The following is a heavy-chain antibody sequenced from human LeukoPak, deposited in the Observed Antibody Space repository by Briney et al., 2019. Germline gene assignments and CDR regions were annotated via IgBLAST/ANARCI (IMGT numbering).Heavy chain of an antibody. Sequence: GASVKVSRKASGYTFTSYGISWVRQAPGQGLEWMGWISAYNGNTNYAQKLQGRVTMTTDTSTSTAYMELRSLRSDDTAVYYCARAPRIAAAWNIDYWGQGTLVTVSS. CDR2: ISAYNGNT. V-gene: IGHV1-18*01. J-gene: IGHJ4*02. D-gene: IGHD6-13*01. CDR3: ARAPRIAAAWNIDY. CDR1: GYTFTSYG.